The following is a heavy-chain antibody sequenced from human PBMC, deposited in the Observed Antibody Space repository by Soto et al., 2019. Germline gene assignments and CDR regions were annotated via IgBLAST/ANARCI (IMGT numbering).Heavy chain of an antibody. D-gene: IGHD1-20*01. Sequence: VQVVESGGGLVKPGGSLRLSCTASGFTFDTYTMNWLRQAPGRGLEWIGYIYYSGHTFYNPSLNSRVTISLDTPKSQFSLQLTSVTAADTAVYFCARYNRGVYPGLQYWGRGILVSVSS. CDR1: GFTFDTYT. V-gene: IGHV4-59*01. CDR2: IYYSGHT. J-gene: IGHJ4*02. CDR3: ARYNRGVYPGLQY.